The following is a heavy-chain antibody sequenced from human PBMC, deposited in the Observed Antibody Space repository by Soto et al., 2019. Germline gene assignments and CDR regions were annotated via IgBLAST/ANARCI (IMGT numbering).Heavy chain of an antibody. Sequence: SHTLSLTCAISGYSVASNSAAWNLIRQCPSRGLEWLGRTYYRSKWYNDYAVSVKSRITINPDTSKNQFSLQLNSVTPEDTAVYYCARGRARLIWIFDYWGQGTLVTVSS. J-gene: IGHJ4*02. V-gene: IGHV6-1*01. D-gene: IGHD6-6*01. CDR3: ARGRARLIWIFDY. CDR2: TYYRSKWYN. CDR1: GYSVASNSAA.